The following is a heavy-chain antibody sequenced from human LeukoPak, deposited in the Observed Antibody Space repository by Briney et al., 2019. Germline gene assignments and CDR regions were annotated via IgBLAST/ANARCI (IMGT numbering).Heavy chain of an antibody. CDR1: GGSFSGYY. D-gene: IGHD3-3*01. CDR2: INHSGST. Sequence: SETLSLTCAVYGGSFSGYYWSWIRQPPGKGLEWIGEINHSGSTNYNPSLKSRVTISVDTSKNQFSLKLSSVTAADTAVYYCARYYDFWSGSEAAFDIWGQGTMVTVSS. J-gene: IGHJ3*02. CDR3: ARYYDFWSGSEAAFDI. V-gene: IGHV4-34*01.